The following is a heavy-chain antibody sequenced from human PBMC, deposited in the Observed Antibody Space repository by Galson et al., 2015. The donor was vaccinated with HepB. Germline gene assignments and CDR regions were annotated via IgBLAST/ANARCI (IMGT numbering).Heavy chain of an antibody. CDR3: ARSVNLITLVRGSTFVEGQARMDV. V-gene: IGHV3-23*01. J-gene: IGHJ6*02. CDR1: GFRFSNHD. CDR2: ITGSGGDT. Sequence: SLRLSCATSGFRFSNHDVSWVRQAPGKGLEWVSSITGSGGDTDYADSVRGRFTISRDNSKNTLFLQMNTLRVEDTAVYYCARSVNLITLVRGSTFVEGQARMDVWGQGTTVTVSS. D-gene: IGHD3-10*01.